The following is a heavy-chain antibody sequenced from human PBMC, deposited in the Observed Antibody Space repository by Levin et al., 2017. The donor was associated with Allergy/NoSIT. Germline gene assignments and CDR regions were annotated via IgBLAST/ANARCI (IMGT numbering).Heavy chain of an antibody. CDR3: SRAEEVWGTYGY. J-gene: IGHJ4*02. CDR2: IRSKAYGGTT. Sequence: GESLKISCTASGFTFGDYTMSWFRQAPGKGLEWVGFIRSKAYGGTTEHAASVKGRFTISRDDSKSIAYLQMNSLKTEDTAVYYCSRAEEVWGTYGYWGQGTLVTVSS. CDR1: GFTFGDYT. V-gene: IGHV3-49*03. D-gene: IGHD3-16*01.